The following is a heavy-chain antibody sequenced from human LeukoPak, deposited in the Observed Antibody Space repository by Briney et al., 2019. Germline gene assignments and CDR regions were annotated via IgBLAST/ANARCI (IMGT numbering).Heavy chain of an antibody. J-gene: IGHJ4*02. D-gene: IGHD3-10*01. CDR3: VPRPRDYYGSGSYRGY. V-gene: IGHV3-30*04. Sequence: PGGSLRLSCAASGFTFSSYAMHWVRQAPGKGLEWVAVISYDGSNKYYADSVKGRFTISRDNSKNTLYLQMSSLRAEDTAVYYCVPRPRDYYGSGSYRGYWGQGTLVTVSS. CDR2: ISYDGSNK. CDR1: GFTFSSYA.